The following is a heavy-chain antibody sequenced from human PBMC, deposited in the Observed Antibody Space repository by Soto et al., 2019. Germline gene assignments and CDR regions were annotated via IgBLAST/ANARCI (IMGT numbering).Heavy chain of an antibody. J-gene: IGHJ4*02. CDR1: GGNINTSYYY. V-gene: IGHV4-39*01. Sequence: SETLSLTCNVSGGNINTSYYYWGWISQPQGKGLEWIGSIYYSGRTSYNPSLTSRVTISVDTSNNQFSLRLISVTAADTAMYYCARPSTGNWGQGTLVTVSS. D-gene: IGHD2-8*02. CDR3: ARPSTGN. CDR2: IYYSGRT.